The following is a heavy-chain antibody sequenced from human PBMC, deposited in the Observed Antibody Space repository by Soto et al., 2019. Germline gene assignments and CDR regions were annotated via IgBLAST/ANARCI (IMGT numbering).Heavy chain of an antibody. Sequence: PSETLSLTCTVSGGSISSGDYYWSWIRQPPGKGLEWIGYIYYSGSTYYNPSLKSRVTISVDTSKNQFSLKLSSVTAADTAVYYCARDGDYYDSSGYYWRYFDYWGQGTLVTSPQ. CDR3: ARDGDYYDSSGYYWRYFDY. V-gene: IGHV4-30-4*01. J-gene: IGHJ4*02. CDR1: GGSISSGDYY. D-gene: IGHD3-22*01. CDR2: IYYSGST.